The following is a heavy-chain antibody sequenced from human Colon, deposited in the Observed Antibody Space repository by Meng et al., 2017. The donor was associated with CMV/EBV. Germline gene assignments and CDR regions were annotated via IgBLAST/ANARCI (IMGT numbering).Heavy chain of an antibody. CDR1: GNIFTDYY. V-gene: IGHV1-2*02. CDR3: ARSEFWNSFYKHIDFDS. Sequence: ASVKVSCKASGNIFTDYYIHWLRQAPGQGLEWMGWIDPKSGGTKYPQAFQGRVTMSSDTSMTTAYLDISGLRSDDTAIYYCARSEFWNSFYKHIDFDSWGQGTLVTVSS. J-gene: IGHJ4*02. CDR2: IDPKSGGT. D-gene: IGHD3/OR15-3a*01.